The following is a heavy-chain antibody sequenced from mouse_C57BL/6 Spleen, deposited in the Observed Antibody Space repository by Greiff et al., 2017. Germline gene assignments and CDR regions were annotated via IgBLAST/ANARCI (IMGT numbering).Heavy chain of an antibody. Sequence: QVQLKQPGAELVKPGASVKMSCKASGYTFTSYWITWVKQRPGQGLEWIGDIYPGSGSTNYNEKFKSKAPLTVDTSSSTAYMQLSSLTSEDSAVYYCARREDGYYVGFAYWGQGTLVTVSA. CDR2: IYPGSGST. CDR1: GYTFTSYW. J-gene: IGHJ3*01. D-gene: IGHD2-3*01. CDR3: ARREDGYYVGFAY. V-gene: IGHV1-55*01.